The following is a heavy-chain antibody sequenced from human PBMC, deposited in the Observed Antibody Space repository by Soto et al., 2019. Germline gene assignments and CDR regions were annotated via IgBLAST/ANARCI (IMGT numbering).Heavy chain of an antibody. CDR2: INHSGST. V-gene: IGHV4-34*01. Sequence: PSETLSLTCAVYGGSFSGYYWSWIRQPPGKGLEWIGEINHSGSTNYNPSLKSRVTISVDTSKNQFSLKLSSVTAADTAVYYCASYDYGDFLLHWGQGTLVTVSS. CDR1: GGSFSGYY. J-gene: IGHJ1*01. D-gene: IGHD4-17*01. CDR3: ASYDYGDFLLH.